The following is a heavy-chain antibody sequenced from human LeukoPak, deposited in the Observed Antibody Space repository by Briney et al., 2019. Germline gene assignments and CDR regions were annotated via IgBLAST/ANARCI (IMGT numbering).Heavy chain of an antibody. D-gene: IGHD3-3*01. CDR2: ISGSGGST. V-gene: IGHV3-23*01. CDR1: GFTFSSYA. J-gene: IGHJ4*02. CDR3: AKGAYRLRFLEWDGFDY. Sequence: PGGSLRLSCAASGFTFSSYAMSWVRQAPGKGLEWVSAISGSGGSTYYADSVKGRFTISRDNSKNTLYLQMNSLRAEDTAVYYCAKGAYRLRFLEWDGFDYWGQGTLVTVSS.